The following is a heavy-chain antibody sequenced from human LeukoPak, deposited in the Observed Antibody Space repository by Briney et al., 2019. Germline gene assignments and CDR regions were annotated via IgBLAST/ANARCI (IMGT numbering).Heavy chain of an antibody. D-gene: IGHD5-12*01. CDR1: GLTFSSYG. Sequence: GGSLRLSCAASGLTFSSYGMHWVRQAPGKGLEWVAFIRYEGRNKYYADSVKGRFTISRDNSKNTLYLQMNSLRAENTAVYYCAKDGFHSGCDPHYFDCWGQSTLVTVSS. V-gene: IGHV3-30*02. CDR3: AKDGFHSGCDPHYFDC. J-gene: IGHJ4*02. CDR2: IRYEGRNK.